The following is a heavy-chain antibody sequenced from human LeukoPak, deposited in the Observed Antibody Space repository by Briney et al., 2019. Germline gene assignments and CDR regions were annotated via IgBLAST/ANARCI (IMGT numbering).Heavy chain of an antibody. CDR3: ARDDQQRGNPFDY. J-gene: IGHJ4*02. Sequence: SETLSLTCAVYGGSFSGYYWSWIRQPPGKGLEWIGEINHSGSTNYNPSLKSRVTISVDTSKNQFSLKLSSVTAADTAVYYCARDDQQRGNPFDYWGLGALVTVSS. CDR2: INHSGST. D-gene: IGHD4-23*01. V-gene: IGHV4-34*01. CDR1: GGSFSGYY.